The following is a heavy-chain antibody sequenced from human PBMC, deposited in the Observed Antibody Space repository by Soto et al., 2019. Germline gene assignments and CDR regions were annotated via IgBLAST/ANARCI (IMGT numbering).Heavy chain of an antibody. D-gene: IGHD6-19*01. J-gene: IGHJ4*02. CDR2: IIPILGIA. CDR3: ARDLGGWTDY. V-gene: IGHV1-69*04. CDR1: GGTFSSYT. Sequence: ASVKVSCKASGGTFSSYTISWVRQAPGQGLEWMGRIIPILGIANYAQKFQGRVTITSDTSASTDYMELSSLRSEDTAVYYCARDLGGWTDYWGQGTLVTVSS.